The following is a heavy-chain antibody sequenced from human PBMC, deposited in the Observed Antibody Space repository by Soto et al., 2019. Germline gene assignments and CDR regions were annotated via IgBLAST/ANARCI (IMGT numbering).Heavy chain of an antibody. CDR2: TSYDGSKK. CDR1: GFTFSSYG. D-gene: IGHD6-25*01. Sequence: QVQLVESGGGVVQPARSLRLSCAASGFTFSSYGMHWVRQAPRKGLEWVAVTSYDGSKKYYADSVKGRFTTSQENCTNTVYLRMNSLSAADTAVYYCAKGSASSGWPPSSRTSYYYCGIDVWGQGTTVTVSS. V-gene: IGHV3-30*18. CDR3: AKGSASSGWPPSSRTSYYYCGIDV. J-gene: IGHJ6*02.